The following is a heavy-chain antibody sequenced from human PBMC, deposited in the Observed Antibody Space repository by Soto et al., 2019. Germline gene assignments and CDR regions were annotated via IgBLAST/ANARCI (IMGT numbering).Heavy chain of an antibody. CDR1: GFTFSDYY. V-gene: IGHV3-11*01. J-gene: IGHJ6*02. Sequence: QVQLVESGGGLVKPGGSLRLSCAASGFTFSDYYMSWIRQAPGKGLEWVSYISSSGSTIYYADSVKGRFTISRDNAKKSLYLQMNSLRAEDTAVYYCAAEDPYGPPPFYGMDVWGQGTTVTVSS. D-gene: IGHD4-17*01. CDR3: AAEDPYGPPPFYGMDV. CDR2: ISSSGSTI.